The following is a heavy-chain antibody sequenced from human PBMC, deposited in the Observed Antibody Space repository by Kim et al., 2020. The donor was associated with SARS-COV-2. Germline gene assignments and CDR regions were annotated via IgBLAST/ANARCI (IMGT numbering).Heavy chain of an antibody. J-gene: IGHJ4*02. CDR1: GYTFTSYY. V-gene: IGHV1-46*01. CDR3: ARTHGGDYSGYDMGFFDY. CDR2: INPSGGST. Sequence: ASVKVSCKASGYTFTSYYMHWVRQAPGQGLEWMGIINPSGGSTSYAQKFQGRVTMTRDTSTSTVYMELSSLRSEDTAVYYCARTHGGDYSGYDMGFFDYWGQGTLVTVSS. D-gene: IGHD5-12*01.